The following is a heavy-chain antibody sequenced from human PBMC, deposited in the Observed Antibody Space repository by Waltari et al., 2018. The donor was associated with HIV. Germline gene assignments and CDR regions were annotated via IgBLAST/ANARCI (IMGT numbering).Heavy chain of an antibody. J-gene: IGHJ4*02. CDR2: SRMKVDGETT. CDR3: TTPPTTDY. Sequence: EVQLVESGGGLVKPGESLRLSCVGSGFSFSNTWMTCVRQATGKGLERVGHSRMKVDGETTDYATSVKGRFTISRDDSKKTVYLQMTSLRTEDTAVYYCTTPPTTDYWGQGTLVIVSS. V-gene: IGHV3-15*01. CDR1: GFSFSNTW. D-gene: IGHD1-1*01.